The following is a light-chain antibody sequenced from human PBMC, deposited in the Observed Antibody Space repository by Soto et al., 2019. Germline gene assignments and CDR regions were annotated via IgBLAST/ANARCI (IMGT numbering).Light chain of an antibody. CDR2: DAS. V-gene: IGKV3-11*01. CDR3: QQYDNWPRT. Sequence: EIVLTQSPVTLSLSPGERATLSCRASQSVSSYLAWYQQKPGQAPRLLIYDASNRATGIPARFSGSGSGTEFTLTISSLQSEDFAVFYCQQYDNWPRTFGQGTKVDI. J-gene: IGKJ1*01. CDR1: QSVSSY.